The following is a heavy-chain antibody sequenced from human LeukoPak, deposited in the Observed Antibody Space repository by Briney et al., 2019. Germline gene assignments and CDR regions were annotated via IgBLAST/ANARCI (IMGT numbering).Heavy chain of an antibody. V-gene: IGHV3-48*04. CDR3: ARASDYYGSGSYYNRGAFDP. CDR2: ISSSGSTI. CDR1: GFTFSSYG. J-gene: IGHJ5*02. D-gene: IGHD3-10*01. Sequence: GGSLRLSCAASGFTFSSYGMSWVRQAPGKGLEWVSYISSSGSTIYYADSVKGRFTISRDNAKNSLYLQMNSLRAEDTAVYYCARASDYYGSGSYYNRGAFDPWGQGALVTVSS.